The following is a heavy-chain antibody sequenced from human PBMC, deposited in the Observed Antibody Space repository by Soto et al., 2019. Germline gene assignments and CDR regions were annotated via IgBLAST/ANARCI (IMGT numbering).Heavy chain of an antibody. V-gene: IGHV4-59*01. CDR2: IYYSGST. Sequence: PSETLSITCTVSGGSISSYDWSWIRQPPGKGLEWIGYIYYSGSTNYNPSLKSRVTISVDTSKNQFSLKLSSVTAADTAVYYCARRERDPFLFDPWGQGTLVTVSS. CDR3: ARRERDPFLFDP. J-gene: IGHJ5*02. CDR1: GGSISSYD. D-gene: IGHD3-16*01.